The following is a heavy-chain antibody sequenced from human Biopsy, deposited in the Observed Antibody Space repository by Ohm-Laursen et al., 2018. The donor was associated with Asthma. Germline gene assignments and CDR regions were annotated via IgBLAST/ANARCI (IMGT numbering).Heavy chain of an antibody. Sequence: TQSLTCPVSYGSITSGGYYWTWIRQHPGKGLEWIGFIYYSGSTYYNPSLKSRVSISIDTSKNQFSLKLSSVTAADTAVYYCARAQDYYDSRGYYRSFDYWGQGTLVTVSS. D-gene: IGHD3-22*01. CDR3: ARAQDYYDSRGYYRSFDY. J-gene: IGHJ4*02. CDR2: IYYSGST. V-gene: IGHV4-31*03. CDR1: YGSITSGGYY.